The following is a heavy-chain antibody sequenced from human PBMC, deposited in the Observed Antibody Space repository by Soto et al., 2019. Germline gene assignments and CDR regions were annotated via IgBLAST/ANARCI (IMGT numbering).Heavy chain of an antibody. CDR1: GASITRSSYY. CDR2: IHSHSGST. V-gene: IGHV4-39*01. J-gene: IGHJ6*02. D-gene: IGHD2-21*02. Sequence: SDTLSLTCSVSGASITRSSYYWAWIRQPPGKGLERIASIHSHSGSTYYDPSLKGRVLISVATSKDHFSLTLSSVTAADTAVYYCARPGDAYGLDVWGQGTTVTVSS. CDR3: ARPGDAYGLDV.